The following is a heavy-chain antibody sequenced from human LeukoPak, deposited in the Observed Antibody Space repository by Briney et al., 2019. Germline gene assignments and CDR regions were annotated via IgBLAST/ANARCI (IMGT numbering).Heavy chain of an antibody. CDR3: ARGSRSGSYYTTRYYYYMDV. V-gene: IGHV1-8*01. CDR2: MNCNTGDT. Sequence: GASVKVSCKASGYTFTTYDINWVRQAPGQGLEWMGWMNCNTGDTGYAQKFQGRLTMTSDTSITTAYMELTSLTSEDTAVYFCARGSRSGSYYTTRYYYYMDVWGKGTTVTISS. CDR1: GYTFTTYD. D-gene: IGHD3-10*01. J-gene: IGHJ6*03.